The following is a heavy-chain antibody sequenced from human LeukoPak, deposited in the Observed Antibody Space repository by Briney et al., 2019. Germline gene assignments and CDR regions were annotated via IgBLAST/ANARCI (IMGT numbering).Heavy chain of an antibody. V-gene: IGHV1-2*02. CDR3: ARDRYCSGGSCYPFDY. J-gene: IGHJ4*02. CDR2: INPNSGGT. CDR1: GYTFTGYY. Sequence: GASVKVSCKASGYTFTGYYMHWMRQAPGQGLEWMGWINPNSGGTNYAQKFQGRVTMTRDTSISTAYMELSRLRSDDTAVYYCARDRYCSGGSCYPFDYWGQGTLVTVSS. D-gene: IGHD2-15*01.